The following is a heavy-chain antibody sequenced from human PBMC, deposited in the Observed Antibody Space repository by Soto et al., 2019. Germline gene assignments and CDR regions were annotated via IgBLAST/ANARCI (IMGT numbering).Heavy chain of an antibody. V-gene: IGHV5-51*01. CDR3: ARGYCSSTSCYGGNAFDI. CDR1: GYIFTSYW. D-gene: IGHD2-2*01. Sequence: PGESLKISCKGSGYIFTSYWIGWVRQMPGKGLEWMGIIYPGYSDTRYSPSFQGQVTISADKSISTAYLQWSSLKASDTAMYYCARGYCSSTSCYGGNAFDIWGQGTMVTVSS. J-gene: IGHJ3*02. CDR2: IYPGYSDT.